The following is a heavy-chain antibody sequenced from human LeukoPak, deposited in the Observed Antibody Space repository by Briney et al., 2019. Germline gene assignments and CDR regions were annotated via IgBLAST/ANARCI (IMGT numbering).Heavy chain of an antibody. J-gene: IGHJ4*02. CDR3: ARREYSSSLDY. CDR2: IYYTGST. D-gene: IGHD6-6*01. CDR1: GGSISSYY. V-gene: IGHV4-59*08. Sequence: SETLSLTCTVSGGSISSYYWSWIRQPPGKGLEWIGYIYYTGSTNYNPSLKSRVTISMDTSKNQFSLKLSSVTAADTAVYYCARREYSSSLDYWGQGTLVTVSS.